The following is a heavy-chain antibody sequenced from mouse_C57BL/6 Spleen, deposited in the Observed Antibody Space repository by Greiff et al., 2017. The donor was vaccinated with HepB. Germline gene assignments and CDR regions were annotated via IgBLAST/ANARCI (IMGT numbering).Heavy chain of an antibody. CDR1: GYTFTDYY. J-gene: IGHJ4*01. V-gene: IGHV1-26*01. Sequence: EVQLQQSGPELVKPGASVKISCKASGYTFTDYYMNWVKQSHGKSLEWIGDINPNNGGTSYNQKFKGKATLTVDKSSSTAYMELRSLTSEDSAVYYCSRSVYYYGHYYAMDYWGQGTSVTVSS. D-gene: IGHD1-1*01. CDR3: SRSVYYYGHYYAMDY. CDR2: INPNNGGT.